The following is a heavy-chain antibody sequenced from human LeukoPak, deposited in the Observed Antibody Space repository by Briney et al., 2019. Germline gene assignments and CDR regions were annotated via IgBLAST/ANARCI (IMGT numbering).Heavy chain of an antibody. V-gene: IGHV3-7*01. CDR2: INHNGNVN. Sequence: GGSLRLSCAASGFTFSSYWMNWARQAPGKGLEWVASINHNGNVNYYVDSVKGRFTISRDNSKNTLYLQMNSLRAEDTAVYYCARDGREYYYDSSGYYYPYYFDYWGQGTLVTVSS. J-gene: IGHJ4*02. CDR3: ARDGREYYYDSSGYYYPYYFDY. D-gene: IGHD3-22*01. CDR1: GFTFSSYW.